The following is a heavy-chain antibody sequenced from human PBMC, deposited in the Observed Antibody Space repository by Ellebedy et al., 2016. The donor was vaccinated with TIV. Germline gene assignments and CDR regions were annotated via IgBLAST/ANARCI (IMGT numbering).Heavy chain of an antibody. CDR2: IYYSGST. CDR1: GGSISSSSYY. CDR3: ARHPLKEGAYYYGMDV. V-gene: IGHV4-39*01. Sequence: SETLSLTXTVSGGSISSSSYYWGWIRQPPGKGLEWIGSIYYSGSTYYNPSLKSRVTISVDTSKNQFSLKLSSVTAADTAVYYCARHPLKEGAYYYGMDVWGQGTTVTVSS. J-gene: IGHJ6*02.